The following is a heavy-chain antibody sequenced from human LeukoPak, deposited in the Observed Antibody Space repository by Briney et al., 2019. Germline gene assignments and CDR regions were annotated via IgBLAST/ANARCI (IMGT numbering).Heavy chain of an antibody. J-gene: IGHJ3*02. CDR2: ISGSGSDT. Sequence: GGSLRLSCATSKFTFIKYGLTWVRQTPGKGLEWVSSISGSGSDTQYAASVQGHFTISRDNSKNTLYLQMNSLRAEDTAIYYCAKDPNGDYIGTFEIWGHGTRVTVSS. CDR3: AKDPNGDYIGTFEI. CDR1: KFTFIKYG. V-gene: IGHV3-23*01. D-gene: IGHD4-17*01.